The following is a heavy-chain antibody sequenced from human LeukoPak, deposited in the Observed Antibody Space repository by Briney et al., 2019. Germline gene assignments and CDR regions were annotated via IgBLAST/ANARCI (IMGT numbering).Heavy chain of an antibody. CDR1: GYTFTSYY. J-gene: IGHJ4*02. CDR2: INPSGGST. V-gene: IGHV1-46*01. CDR3: ARGPRTLDY. Sequence: ASVKVSCKASGYTFTSYYMDWVRQAPGQGLEWMGIINPSGGSTSYAQKFQGRGTMTRDTSASTVYMELRTLKSKDTAVYYCARGPRTLDYWGQGTLDTVPS.